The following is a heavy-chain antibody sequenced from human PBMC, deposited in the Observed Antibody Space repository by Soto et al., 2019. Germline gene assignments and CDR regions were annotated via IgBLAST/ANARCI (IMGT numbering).Heavy chain of an antibody. CDR1: GFIFNSYS. D-gene: IGHD4-4*01. Sequence: EVQLVETGGGLVKPGGSLRVSCAASGFIFNSYSMAWVRQAPGKGLEWVSSITSDTTYIFYADSVKGRFTISRDTAKNSLYLQMRSLRAEDTAVYYCVRNSSRFDYWGHGVLVTVSS. CDR3: VRNSSRFDY. V-gene: IGHV3-21*01. CDR2: ITSDTTYI. J-gene: IGHJ4*01.